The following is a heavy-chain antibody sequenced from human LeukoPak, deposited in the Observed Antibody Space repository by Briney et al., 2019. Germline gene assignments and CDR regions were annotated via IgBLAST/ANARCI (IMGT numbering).Heavy chain of an antibody. CDR3: ARHKGIAAAGGWFDP. CDR2: ISYDGSNK. J-gene: IGHJ5*02. CDR1: GFTFRNYG. V-gene: IGHV3-30-3*01. Sequence: GGSLRLSCEASGFTFRNYGIHWVRQAPGKGLEWVAVISYDGSNKWNADSVKGRFTVSRDNSKNTLYLEMSSLRAEDTAVYYCARHKGIAAAGGWFDPWGQGTLVTVSS. D-gene: IGHD6-13*01.